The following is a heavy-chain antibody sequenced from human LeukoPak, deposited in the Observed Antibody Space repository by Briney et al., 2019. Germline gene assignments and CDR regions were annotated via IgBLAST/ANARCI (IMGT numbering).Heavy chain of an antibody. J-gene: IGHJ4*02. CDR2: IYCSGST. CDR1: GCSFSSGGYY. V-gene: IGHV4-31*11. Sequence: SESLCLTCAVSGCSFSSGGYYWSWIRQRPGKGLEWFGNIYCSGSTYYNPSLKSRVTISVDTSKNQFSPKLSSVTAADTTVYYCARESRYYYYDSSGNFDYWGQGTLVTDSS. D-gene: IGHD3-22*01. CDR3: ARESRYYYYDSSGNFDY.